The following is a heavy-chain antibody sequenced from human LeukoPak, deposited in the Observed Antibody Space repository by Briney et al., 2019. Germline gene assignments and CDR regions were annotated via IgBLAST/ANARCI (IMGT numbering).Heavy chain of an antibody. D-gene: IGHD1-14*01. CDR3: AGLAPHRPLDY. CDR2: IYSSGST. CDR1: GGSVSSDSYF. J-gene: IGHJ4*02. V-gene: IGHV4-61*01. Sequence: SETLSLTCSVSGGSVSSDSYFWNWVRQPPGKGLEWIGYIYSSGSTNYNRSLKSRVTISLDTSKNQFSLKLSSVTAADTAVYYCAGLAPHRPLDYGGQGTPVTVSS.